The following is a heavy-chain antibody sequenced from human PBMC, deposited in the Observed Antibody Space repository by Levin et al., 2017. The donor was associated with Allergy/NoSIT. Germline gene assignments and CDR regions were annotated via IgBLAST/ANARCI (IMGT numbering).Heavy chain of an antibody. Sequence: GESLKISCKASGYNFPTYWIGWVRQTPGKGLEWMGVIYPRDSDTRYTPSFQGRVTIPADQSMTTAYLQWSSLRASDTAMYFCARLFYDIMTGSMYFFDYWGQGTLVTVSS. CDR3: ARLFYDIMTGSMYFFDY. J-gene: IGHJ4*02. CDR1: GYNFPTYW. CDR2: IYPRDSDT. D-gene: IGHD3-9*01. V-gene: IGHV5-51*01.